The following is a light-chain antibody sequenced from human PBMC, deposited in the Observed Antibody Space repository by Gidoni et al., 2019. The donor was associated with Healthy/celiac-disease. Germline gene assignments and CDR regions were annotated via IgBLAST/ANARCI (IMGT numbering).Light chain of an antibody. V-gene: IGLV3-19*01. CDR1: SLRSYY. CDR3: NSRDSSGYHLV. CDR2: GKN. Sequence: SSELTQYPAVSVALGQTVRITCQGDSLRSYYASWYQQKPGQAPVLVIYGKNNRPSGIPDRFSGSSSGNTASLTITGAQAEDEADYYCNSRDSSGYHLVFGGGTKLTVL. J-gene: IGLJ3*02.